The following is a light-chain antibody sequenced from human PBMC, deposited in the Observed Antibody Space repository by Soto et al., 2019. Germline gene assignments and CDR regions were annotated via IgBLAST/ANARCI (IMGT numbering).Light chain of an antibody. CDR2: GAS. CDR3: EQYGSSPGT. Sequence: IVLTQSPGTLSLSPGERATLSCRASQSISSNYLAWYQQKPGQAPRLLIFGASTRATGVPDRFSGGGSGTDFTLTISRLEPEDFAVYYCEQYGSSPGTFGGGAKVEMK. V-gene: IGKV3-20*01. J-gene: IGKJ4*01. CDR1: QSISSNY.